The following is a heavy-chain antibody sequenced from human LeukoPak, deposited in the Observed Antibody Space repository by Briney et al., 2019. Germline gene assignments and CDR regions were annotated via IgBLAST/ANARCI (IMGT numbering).Heavy chain of an antibody. J-gene: IGHJ4*02. Sequence: SETLSLTCTVSGGSINSGGYYWSWIRQHPGKGLEWIGYIYYSGSTYYNPSLKSRVTISLDTSRTRFSLNLSSVTAADTAVYYCARMSETRNDYGDSYYFDYWGQGALVTVSS. V-gene: IGHV4-31*03. CDR1: GGSINSGGYY. CDR2: IYYSGST. D-gene: IGHD4-17*01. CDR3: ARMSETRNDYGDSYYFDY.